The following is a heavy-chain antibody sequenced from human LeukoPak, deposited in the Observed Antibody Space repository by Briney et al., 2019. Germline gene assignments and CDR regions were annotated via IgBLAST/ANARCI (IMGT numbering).Heavy chain of an antibody. CDR2: INHSGST. CDR3: ARDEGGGGY. J-gene: IGHJ4*02. Sequence: SETLSLTCAVYGGSFSGYYWSWIRQPPGKGLGWIGEINHSGSTNYNPSLKSRVTISEDTSKNQVSLKLSSVTAADTAVYYCARDEGGGGYWGQGTLVTVSS. D-gene: IGHD3-10*01. V-gene: IGHV4-34*01. CDR1: GGSFSGYY.